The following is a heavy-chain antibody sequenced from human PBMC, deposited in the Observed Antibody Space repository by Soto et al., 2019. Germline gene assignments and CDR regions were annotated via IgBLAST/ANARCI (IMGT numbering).Heavy chain of an antibody. J-gene: IGHJ5*02. CDR1: GLTFSSYA. D-gene: IGHD3-16*01. CDR2: ISGSGGST. V-gene: IGHV3-23*01. CDR3: AKDTTIWGHNWFDP. Sequence: GGSLRLSCAASGLTFSSYAMSWVRQAPGKGLEWVSAISGSGGSTYYADSVKGRFTISRDNSKNTLYLQMNSLRAEDTAVYYCAKDTTIWGHNWFDPWGQGTLVTVS.